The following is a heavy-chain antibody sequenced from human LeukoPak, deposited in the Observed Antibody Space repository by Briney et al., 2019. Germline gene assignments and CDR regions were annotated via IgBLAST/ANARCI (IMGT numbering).Heavy chain of an antibody. J-gene: IGHJ4*02. CDR1: AGSVSGGSDY. V-gene: IGHV4-61*01. CDR3: ARVLTIFGVVTPYFDY. CDR2: IHYSGST. Sequence: SETLSLTCTVSAGSVSGGSDYWSWIRQPPGKGLEWIGFIHYSGSTTYSPSLKSRVSISVDTSKNQFSLKLSSVTAADTAIYYCARVLTIFGVVTPYFDYWGQGTLVTVSS. D-gene: IGHD3-3*01.